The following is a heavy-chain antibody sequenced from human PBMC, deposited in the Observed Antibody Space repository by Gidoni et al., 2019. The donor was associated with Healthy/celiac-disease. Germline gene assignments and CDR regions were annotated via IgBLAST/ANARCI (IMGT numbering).Heavy chain of an antibody. CDR3: ARGFGATSYGMDV. V-gene: IGHV3-13*01. CDR1: GFTFSSYD. Sequence: EVQLVESGGGLVQPGGSLRLSCAASGFTFSSYDMHWVRQATGKGLEWVSAIGTAGDTYYPGSVKGRFTISRENAKNSLYLQMNSLRAGDTAVYYCARGFGATSYGMDVWGQGTTVTVSS. D-gene: IGHD3-10*01. CDR2: IGTAGDT. J-gene: IGHJ6*02.